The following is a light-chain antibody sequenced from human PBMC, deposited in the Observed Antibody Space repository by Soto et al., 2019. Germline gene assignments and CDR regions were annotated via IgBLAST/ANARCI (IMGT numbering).Light chain of an antibody. CDR1: SSDVGGYNY. J-gene: IGLJ2*01. CDR2: DVS. Sequence: QSALTQPRSVSGSPGQSVTISCTGTSSDVGGYNYVSWYQQHPGKAPKVMIYDVSKRPSGVPDRFSGSRSGNTASLTISGLQAEDGADYYCCSYAGSVVFGGGTKVTVL. V-gene: IGLV2-11*01. CDR3: CSYAGSVV.